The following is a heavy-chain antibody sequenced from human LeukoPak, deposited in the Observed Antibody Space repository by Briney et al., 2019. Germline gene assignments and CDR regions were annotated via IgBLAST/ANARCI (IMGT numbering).Heavy chain of an antibody. CDR2: VSGSGGST. CDR3: AKDGPYGSGKYGY. J-gene: IGHJ4*02. CDR1: GFTFSTYD. V-gene: IGHV3-23*01. D-gene: IGHD3-10*01. Sequence: PGGSLRLSCAASGFTFSTYDMSWVRQAPGKGLEWVSTVSGSGGSTYYADSVKGRFTISRDNSKNTLYLQMNSLRAEDTAVYYCAKDGPYGSGKYGYWGQGTLVTVSS.